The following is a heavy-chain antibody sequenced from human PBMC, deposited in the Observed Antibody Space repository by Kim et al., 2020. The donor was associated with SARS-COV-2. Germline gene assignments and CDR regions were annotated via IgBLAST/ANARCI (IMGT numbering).Heavy chain of an antibody. V-gene: IGHV3-30*18. Sequence: GGSLRLSCAASGFSFSTYGMHWVRRAPGKGLEWVAVISYEGSNKYHADSVQGRFTISRDNSKNTLYLQMNSLRVEDTAVYYCAKDGLNYYGSGRSDYFDYWGQGTLVTVSS. CDR3: AKDGLNYYGSGRSDYFDY. CDR2: ISYEGSNK. CDR1: GFSFSTYG. J-gene: IGHJ4*02. D-gene: IGHD3-10*01.